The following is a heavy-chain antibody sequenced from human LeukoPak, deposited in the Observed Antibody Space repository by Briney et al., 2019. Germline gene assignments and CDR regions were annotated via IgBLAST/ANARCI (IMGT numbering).Heavy chain of an antibody. Sequence: GGSLRLSCAASGFTFSSYGMSWVRQAPGKGLEWVSAISGSGGSTYYADSVKGRFTISRDNSKNTLYLQMNSLRAEDTAVYYCAKDYYPKPSIYYDSSGYYHPPDYWGQGTLVTVSS. D-gene: IGHD3-22*01. CDR2: ISGSGGST. V-gene: IGHV3-23*01. CDR3: AKDYYPKPSIYYDSSGYYHPPDY. J-gene: IGHJ4*02. CDR1: GFTFSSYG.